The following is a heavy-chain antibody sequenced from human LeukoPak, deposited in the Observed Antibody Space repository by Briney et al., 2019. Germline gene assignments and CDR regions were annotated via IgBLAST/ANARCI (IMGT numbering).Heavy chain of an antibody. CDR2: IYYSGST. CDR3: ARGPGYSYGLVY. CDR1: GGSISSHY. J-gene: IGHJ4*02. D-gene: IGHD5-18*01. V-gene: IGHV4-59*11. Sequence: SETLSLTCTVSGGSISSHYWSWIRQPPGKGLEWIGYIYYSGSTNYNPSLKSRVTISVDTSKNQFSLKLSSVTAADTAVYYCARGPGYSYGLVYWGQGTLVTVSS.